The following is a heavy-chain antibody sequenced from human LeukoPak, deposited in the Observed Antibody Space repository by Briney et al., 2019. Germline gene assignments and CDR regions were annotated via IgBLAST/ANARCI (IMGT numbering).Heavy chain of an antibody. V-gene: IGHV1-18*01. CDR2: ISAYNGNT. Sequence: ASVKVSCKASGYTFTSYGISWVRQAPGQGLEWMGWISAYNGNTNYAQKLQGRVTMTIDTSKTTDNLELGSRSCDDTAVDYFARRAPYGLVDYWGEKTLVTVS. D-gene: IGHD6-6*01. CDR1: GYTFTSYG. J-gene: IGHJ4*02. CDR3: ARRAPYGLVDY.